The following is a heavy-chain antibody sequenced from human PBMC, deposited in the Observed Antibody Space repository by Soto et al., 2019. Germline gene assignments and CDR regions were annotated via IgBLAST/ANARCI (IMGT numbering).Heavy chain of an antibody. CDR3: ARDVIVAIVVVVAAYYYGLDV. Sequence: QVQLVQSGAEVKKPGSSVKVSCKASGGTFSSYAISWVRQAPGQGLEWMGGIIPIFGTANYAQKFQGRVTVTAAATKSTADMKLRSQRSEDTAVYYCARDVIVAIVVVVAAYYYGLDVWGQGTTVTVSS. J-gene: IGHJ6*02. CDR2: IIPIFGTA. CDR1: GGTFSSYA. V-gene: IGHV1-69*12. D-gene: IGHD2-15*01.